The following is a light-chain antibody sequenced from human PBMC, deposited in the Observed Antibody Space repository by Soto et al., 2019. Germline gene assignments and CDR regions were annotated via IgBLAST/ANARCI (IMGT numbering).Light chain of an antibody. CDR1: QSISSY. J-gene: IGKJ3*01. V-gene: IGKV1-39*01. Sequence: DIQMTQSPSSLSASVGDRVTITCRASQSISSYLNWYQQKPGKAPKLLIYAASSLQSGVPSRFSGSGSGTDFTLTISSLQPEDFATYYCQQKDTFGPGTQVDIK. CDR3: QQKDT. CDR2: AAS.